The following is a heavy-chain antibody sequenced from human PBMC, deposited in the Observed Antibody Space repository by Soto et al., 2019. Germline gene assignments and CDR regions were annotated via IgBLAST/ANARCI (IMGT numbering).Heavy chain of an antibody. D-gene: IGHD3-10*01. CDR1: GYSFTSYW. V-gene: IGHV5-10-1*01. J-gene: IGHJ6*02. CDR3: ARRDTSVHYYGMEV. Sequence: GESLKISCKGSGYSFTSYWISWVRQMPGKGLEWMGRLDPSDSYTNYSPSFQGHVTISAEKSISTAYLQWSSLNASDTAMYYCARRDTSVHYYGMEVWGQGTTVTVSS. CDR2: LDPSDSYT.